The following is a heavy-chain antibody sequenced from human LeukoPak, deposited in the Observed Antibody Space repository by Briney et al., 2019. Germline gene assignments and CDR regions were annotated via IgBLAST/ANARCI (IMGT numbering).Heavy chain of an antibody. CDR1: GGTFSSYA. V-gene: IGHV1-2*02. CDR2: INPNSGGT. D-gene: IGHD5-12*01. J-gene: IGHJ4*02. CDR3: ARDQWLRLGY. Sequence: GASVKVSCKASGGTFSSYAISWVRQAPGQGLEWMGWINPNSGGTNYQGRVTMTRDTSISTAYMELSRLRSDDTAVYYCARDQWLRLGYWGQGTLVTVSS.